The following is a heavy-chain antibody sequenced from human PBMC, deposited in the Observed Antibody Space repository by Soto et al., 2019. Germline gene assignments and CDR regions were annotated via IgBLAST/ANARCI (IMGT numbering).Heavy chain of an antibody. CDR3: ARRLGYCSGGSCYLNWFDP. Sequence: QVQLQESGPGLVKPSGTLSLTCAVSGGSISSSNWWSWVRQPPGKGLEWIGEIYHSGSTNYNPSLKIRVTISVDKSKNQFSLKLSSVTAADTAVYYCARRLGYCSGGSCYLNWFDPWGQGTLVTVSS. CDR2: IYHSGST. J-gene: IGHJ5*02. D-gene: IGHD2-15*01. V-gene: IGHV4-4*02. CDR1: GGSISSSNW.